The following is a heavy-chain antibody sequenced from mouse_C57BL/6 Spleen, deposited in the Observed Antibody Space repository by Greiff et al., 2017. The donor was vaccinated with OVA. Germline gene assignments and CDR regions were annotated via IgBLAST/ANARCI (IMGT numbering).Heavy chain of an antibody. Sequence: EVMLVESGGGLVKPGGSLKLSCAASGFTFSDYGMHWVRQAPEKGLEWVAYISSGSSTIYYADTVKGRFTLSRDNAKNTLFLQMTSLRSEDTAMYYCSRGGYDYDSGFAYWGHGTLVTVSA. CDR3: SRGGYDYDSGFAY. CDR2: ISSGSSTI. CDR1: GFTFSDYG. V-gene: IGHV5-17*01. J-gene: IGHJ3*01. D-gene: IGHD2-4*01.